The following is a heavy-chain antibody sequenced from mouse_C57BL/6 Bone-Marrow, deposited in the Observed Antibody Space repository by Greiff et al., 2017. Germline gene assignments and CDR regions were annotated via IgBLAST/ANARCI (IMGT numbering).Heavy chain of an antibody. CDR3: ARSTNWDSCFAY. J-gene: IGHJ3*01. D-gene: IGHD4-1*01. CDR2: INPGSGGT. Sequence: QVQLQQSGAELVRPGTSVKVSCKASGYAFTNYLIEWVKQRPGQGLEWIGVINPGSGGTNYNEKFKGKATLTADKSSSTAYMQLSSLTSEDSAVYFCARSTNWDSCFAYWGQGTLVTVSA. CDR1: GYAFTNYL. V-gene: IGHV1-54*01.